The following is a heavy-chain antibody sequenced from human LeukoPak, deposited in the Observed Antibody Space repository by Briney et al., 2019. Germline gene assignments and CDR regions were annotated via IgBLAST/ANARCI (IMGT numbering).Heavy chain of an antibody. CDR3: ARDRGSGWNNWFDP. J-gene: IGHJ5*02. V-gene: IGHV4-34*01. CDR1: GGSFSGYY. Sequence: PSETLSLTCAVYGGSFSGYYWSWIRQPPGKGLEWIGEINHSGSTNYNPSLKSRVTISVDTSKNQFSLKLSSVTAADTAVYYCARDRGSGWNNWFDPWGQGTLVIVSS. D-gene: IGHD6-19*01. CDR2: INHSGST.